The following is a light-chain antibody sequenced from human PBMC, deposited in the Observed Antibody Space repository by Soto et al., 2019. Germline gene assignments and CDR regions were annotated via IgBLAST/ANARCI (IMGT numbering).Light chain of an antibody. CDR2: DSS. Sequence: VLTQSPGTLSLSPGDRATLSCGASQSISSTSLAWYQQKPGQAPRLLIYDSSRRTTGTPDRFSGSGSGTDFTLTVSRLEPEDFAVYYCQHYGNSLPWTFGQGTKVDIK. CDR3: QHYGNSLPWT. J-gene: IGKJ1*01. CDR1: QSISSTS. V-gene: IGKV3-20*01.